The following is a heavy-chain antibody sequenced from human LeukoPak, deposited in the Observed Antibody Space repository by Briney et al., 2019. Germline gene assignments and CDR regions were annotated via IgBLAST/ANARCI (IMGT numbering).Heavy chain of an antibody. CDR2: ISSSSSTI. CDR3: ARDRTPGASTV. Sequence: GGSLRLSCAASGFTFSSYSMNWVRQAPGKGPEGVSYISSSSSTIYYADSVKGRFTISRDNAKNSLYLQMNSLRAEDTAVYYCARDRTPGASTVWGQGTMVTVSS. J-gene: IGHJ3*01. V-gene: IGHV3-48*01. D-gene: IGHD3-10*01. CDR1: GFTFSSYS.